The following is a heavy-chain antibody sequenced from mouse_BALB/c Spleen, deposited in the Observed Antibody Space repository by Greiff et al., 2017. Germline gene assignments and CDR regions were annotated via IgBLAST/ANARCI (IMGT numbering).Heavy chain of an antibody. CDR1: GYTFTSYW. J-gene: IGHJ4*01. Sequence: LVESGAELAKPGASVKMSCKASGYTFTSYWMHWVKQRPGQGLEWIGYINPSTGYTEYNQKFKDKATLTADKSSSTAYMQLSSLTSEDSAVYYCARSGRHGVDYWGQGTSVTVSS. V-gene: IGHV1-7*01. D-gene: IGHD3-1*01. CDR3: ARSGRHGVDY. CDR2: INPSTGYT.